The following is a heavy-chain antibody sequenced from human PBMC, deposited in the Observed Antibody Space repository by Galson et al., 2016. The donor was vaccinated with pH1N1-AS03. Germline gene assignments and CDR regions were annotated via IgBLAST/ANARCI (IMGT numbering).Heavy chain of an antibody. V-gene: IGHV4-61*01. Sequence: TLSLTCAVSGYSISSGYYWSWIRQPPGKGLEWIAYVYYTGATSYNPSLKSRVTISLDTSKCQFSLKLSSVTAADTAVYYCAREWSAFDFWGQGTVVTVSS. CDR1: GYSISSGYY. CDR2: VYYTGAT. CDR3: AREWSAFDF. J-gene: IGHJ3*01. D-gene: IGHD2-15*01.